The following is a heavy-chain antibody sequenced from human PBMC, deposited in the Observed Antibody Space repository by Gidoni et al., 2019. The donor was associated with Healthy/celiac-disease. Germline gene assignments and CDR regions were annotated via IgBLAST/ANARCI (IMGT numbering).Heavy chain of an antibody. Sequence: QVQLVESGGGGAKPGGSLSLSCAAPGFTFSSYAMHWVRQAPGKGLEWVAVISYDGSNKYYADSVKGRFTISRDNSKNTLYLQMNSLRAEDTAVYYCARESPAAVAGPYWGQGTLVTVSS. J-gene: IGHJ4*02. CDR3: ARESPAAVAGPY. D-gene: IGHD6-19*01. CDR1: GFTFSSYA. V-gene: IGHV3-30*04. CDR2: ISYDGSNK.